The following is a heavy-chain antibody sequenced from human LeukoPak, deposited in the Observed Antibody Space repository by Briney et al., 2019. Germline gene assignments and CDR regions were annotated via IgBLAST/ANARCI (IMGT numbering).Heavy chain of an antibody. CDR2: IYHSGST. CDR3: ARVGHDSSGYYYGGVGGVDY. CDR1: GYSISSGYY. V-gene: IGHV4-38-2*02. D-gene: IGHD3-22*01. Sequence: PSETLSLTCTVSGYSISSGYYWGWIRQPPGKGLEWIGSIYHSGSTYYNPSLKSRVTISVDTSKNQFSLKLSSVTAADTAVYYCARVGHDSSGYYYGGVGGVDYWGQGTLVTVSS. J-gene: IGHJ4*02.